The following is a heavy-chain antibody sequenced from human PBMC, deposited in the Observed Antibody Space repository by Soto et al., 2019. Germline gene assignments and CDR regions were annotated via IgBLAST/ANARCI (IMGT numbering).Heavy chain of an antibody. V-gene: IGHV3-23*01. CDR3: AKDRPDYSNYYYYGMDV. D-gene: IGHD4-4*01. Sequence: GGVLRLSCAASGFTFSSYAMSWVRQAPGKGLEWVSAISGSGGSTYYADSVKGRFTISRDNSKNTLYLQMNSLGAEDTAVYYCAKDRPDYSNYYYYGMDVWGQGTTVTVSS. J-gene: IGHJ6*02. CDR2: ISGSGGST. CDR1: GFTFSSYA.